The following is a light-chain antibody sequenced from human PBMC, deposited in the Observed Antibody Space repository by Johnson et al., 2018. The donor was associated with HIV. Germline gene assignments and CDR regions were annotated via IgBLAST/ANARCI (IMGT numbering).Light chain of an antibody. CDR2: DNN. Sequence: QSVLTQPPSVSAAPGQQVTISCSGSSSNIADNYVSWYQQLPGTAPKLLIFDNNDRPSGIPDRFSASKSGTSATLGITGLQTGDEADYYCGTWDSSLTSGGIFGTGTKVTVL. CDR1: SSNIADNY. CDR3: GTWDSSLTSGGI. V-gene: IGLV1-51*01. J-gene: IGLJ1*01.